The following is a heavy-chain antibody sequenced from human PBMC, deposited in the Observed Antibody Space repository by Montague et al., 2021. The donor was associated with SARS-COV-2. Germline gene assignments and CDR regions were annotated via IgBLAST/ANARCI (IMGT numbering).Heavy chain of an antibody. Sequence: SETLSLTCAIYGGSFSNYYWSWIRQPPGKGLEWIGEVNQSGTTIYNPSVKSGVTISEDTSKNQFYLRLNPVTAAGTAVYYCARGRRRVVVPGSGPAGRAFDIWGQGTMVTVSS. D-gene: IGHD2-2*01. CDR1: GGSFSNYY. V-gene: IGHV4-34*01. CDR3: ARGRRRVVVPGSGPAGRAFDI. CDR2: VNQSGTT. J-gene: IGHJ3*02.